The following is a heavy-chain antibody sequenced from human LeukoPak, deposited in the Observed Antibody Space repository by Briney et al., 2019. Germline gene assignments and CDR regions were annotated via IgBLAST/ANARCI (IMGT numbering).Heavy chain of an antibody. V-gene: IGHV5-51*01. J-gene: IGHJ4*02. D-gene: IGHD1-26*01. Sequence: GESLKISCKGSRYSFTTNWTVWVRQMPGKGLEWMGIIYPGDSDTRYSPSFQGQVTISADKSISTAYLQWTSLKASDTAMYYCARQGGSYWSHFDHWGQGTLVTVSS. CDR1: RYSFTTNW. CDR3: ARQGGSYWSHFDH. CDR2: IYPGDSDT.